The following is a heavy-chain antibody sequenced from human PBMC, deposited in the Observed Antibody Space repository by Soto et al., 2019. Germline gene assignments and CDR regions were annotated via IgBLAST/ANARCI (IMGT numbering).Heavy chain of an antibody. V-gene: IGHV4-59*01. CDR2: IYYSGST. D-gene: IGHD3-22*01. J-gene: IGHJ6*02. Sequence: PSETLSLTCTVSGGSISSYYWSWIRQPPGKGLEWIGYIYYSGSTNYNPSLKSRVTISVDTSKNQFSLKLSSVTAADTAVYYCARVYDSSGYYHYYYGMDVWGQGTTVT. CDR3: ARVYDSSGYYHYYYGMDV. CDR1: GGSISSYY.